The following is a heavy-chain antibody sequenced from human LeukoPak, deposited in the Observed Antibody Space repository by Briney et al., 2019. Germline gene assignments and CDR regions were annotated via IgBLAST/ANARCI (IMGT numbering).Heavy chain of an antibody. V-gene: IGHV3-33*01. Sequence: PGGSLRLSCAASGFTFSSYGMHWVRQAPGKGLEWVAVIWYDGSNKYYADSVKGRFTISRDNSKNALYLQMNNLRAEDTAVYYCARGPEMVRGVITNYYYGMDVWGKGTTVTVSS. CDR3: ARGPEMVRGVITNYYYGMDV. J-gene: IGHJ6*04. CDR2: IWYDGSNK. D-gene: IGHD3-10*01. CDR1: GFTFSSYG.